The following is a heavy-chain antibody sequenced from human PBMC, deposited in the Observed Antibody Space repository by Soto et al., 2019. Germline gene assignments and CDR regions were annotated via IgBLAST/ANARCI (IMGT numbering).Heavy chain of an antibody. D-gene: IGHD6-13*01. CDR3: ARQDSSPYFDY. Sequence: QLQLQESGPGLVKPSETLSLTCTVSGGSISSSSYYWGWIRQPPGKGLEWIGSIYYSGSTYYNPSLKSRVTISVDTSKNQFSLKLSSVTAADTAVYYCARQDSSPYFDYWGQGTLVTVSS. J-gene: IGHJ4*02. CDR1: GGSISSSSYY. CDR2: IYYSGST. V-gene: IGHV4-39*01.